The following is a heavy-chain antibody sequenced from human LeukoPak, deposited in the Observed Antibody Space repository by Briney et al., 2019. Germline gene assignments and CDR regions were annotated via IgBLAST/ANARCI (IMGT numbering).Heavy chain of an antibody. CDR3: AKDMDSYVEMATVD. J-gene: IGHJ4*02. CDR1: GFTFSNAW. CDR2: IKSKTDGGTT. Sequence: GGSLRLSCAASGFTFSNAWMSWVRQAPGKGLEWVGRIKSKTDGGTTDYAAPVKGRFTISRDDSKNTLYLQMNSLRAEDTAYYYCAKDMDSYVEMATVDWGQGTLVTVSS. V-gene: IGHV3-15*05. D-gene: IGHD5-24*01.